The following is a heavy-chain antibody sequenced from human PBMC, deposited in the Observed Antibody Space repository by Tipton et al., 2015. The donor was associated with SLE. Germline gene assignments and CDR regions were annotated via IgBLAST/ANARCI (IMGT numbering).Heavy chain of an antibody. D-gene: IGHD2-15*01. V-gene: IGHV4-34*01. J-gene: IGHJ5*02. CDR3: ARGPLSRVALS. CDR2: INHSGST. Sequence: LRLSCAVYGGSFSGYYWCWIRQPPGKGLEWIGEINHSGSTNYNPSLKSRVTISVDTSKNQFSLKLTSVTAADTAVYYCARGPLSRVALSWGQGTLVTVSS. CDR1: GGSFSGYY.